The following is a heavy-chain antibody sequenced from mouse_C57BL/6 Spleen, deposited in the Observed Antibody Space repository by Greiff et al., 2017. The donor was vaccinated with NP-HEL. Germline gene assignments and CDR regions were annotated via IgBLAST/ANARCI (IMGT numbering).Heavy chain of an antibody. CDR2: IDPSDSYT. CDR3: ARAGAIYYYGSSYVTGYFDY. V-gene: IGHV1-59*01. J-gene: IGHJ2*01. Sequence: QVQLQQPGAELVRPGTSVKLSCKASGYTFTSYWMHWVKQRPGQGLEWIGVIDPSDSYTNYNQKFKGKATLTVDTPSSTAHMQLSSLTSEDSAVYYCARAGAIYYYGSSYVTGYFDYWGQGTTLTVSS. D-gene: IGHD1-1*01. CDR1: GYTFTSYW.